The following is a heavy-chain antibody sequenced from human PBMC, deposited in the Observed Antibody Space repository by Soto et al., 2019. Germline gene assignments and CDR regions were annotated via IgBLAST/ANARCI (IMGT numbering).Heavy chain of an antibody. CDR3: ASPVPAAASAFDY. CDR1: GFTFSSYA. J-gene: IGHJ4*02. D-gene: IGHD2-2*01. V-gene: IGHV3-30-3*01. CDR2: ISYDGSNK. Sequence: QVQLVESGGGVVQPGRSLRLSCAASGFTFSSYAMHWVRQAPGKGLEWVAVISYDGSNKYYADSVKGRFTISRDNSKNPLYLQMNGLRAEATAVYYCASPVPAAASAFDYWGREPWSPSPQ.